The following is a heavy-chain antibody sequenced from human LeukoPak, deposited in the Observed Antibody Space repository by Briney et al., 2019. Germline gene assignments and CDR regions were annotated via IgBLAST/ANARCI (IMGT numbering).Heavy chain of an antibody. CDR3: ARLNQGNRFDY. Sequence: PSETLSLTCTVSGGSISSSSFYWGWIRQPPGKGLEWIGSIYYSGNTYYNPSLKSRVTISVDTSKNQFSLKLSSVTAADTAVYYYARLNQGNRFDYWGQGTLVTVSS. CDR1: GGSISSSSFY. CDR2: IYYSGNT. V-gene: IGHV4-39*01. D-gene: IGHD1-14*01. J-gene: IGHJ4*02.